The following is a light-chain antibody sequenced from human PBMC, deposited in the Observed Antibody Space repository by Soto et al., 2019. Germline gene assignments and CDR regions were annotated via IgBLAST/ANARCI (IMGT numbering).Light chain of an antibody. CDR2: EAS. Sequence: DIQMTQSPSTLSASVGDTVTITCRASQSISSWLAWYQQKPGKAPKLLIYEASSLESGVPSRFSGSGSGTEFTLTISSLQPDDVATYYYQHYNSYSEAFGQGTKVDIK. J-gene: IGKJ1*01. V-gene: IGKV1-5*03. CDR3: QHYNSYSEA. CDR1: QSISSW.